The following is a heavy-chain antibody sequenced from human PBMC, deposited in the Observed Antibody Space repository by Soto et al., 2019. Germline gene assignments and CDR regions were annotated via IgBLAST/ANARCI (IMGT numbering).Heavy chain of an antibody. CDR1: GFTFSSYD. Sequence: LRLSCASSGFTFSSYDMHWVRQATGKGLEWVSTIATAGDTYYPGSVKVRFTISRENAKNSLYLQMNSLRAGDTAVYYCARGLPFPNVWGQGTTVTVSS. V-gene: IGHV3-13*01. J-gene: IGHJ6*01. D-gene: IGHD4-17*01. CDR3: ARGLPFPNV. CDR2: IATAGDT.